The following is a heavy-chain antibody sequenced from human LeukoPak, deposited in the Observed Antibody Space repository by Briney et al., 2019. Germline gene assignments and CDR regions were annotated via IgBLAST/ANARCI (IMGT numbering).Heavy chain of an antibody. J-gene: IGHJ6*04. CDR3: ARMGLWFGELSTYYYYGMDV. V-gene: IGHV4-59*01. D-gene: IGHD3-10*01. Sequence: SETLSPTCTVSGGSISSYYWSWIRQPPGKGLEWIGYIYYSGSTNYSPSLKSRVTISVDTSKNQFSLKLSSVTAADTAVYYCARMGLWFGELSTYYYYGMDVWGKGTTVTVSS. CDR1: GGSISSYY. CDR2: IYYSGST.